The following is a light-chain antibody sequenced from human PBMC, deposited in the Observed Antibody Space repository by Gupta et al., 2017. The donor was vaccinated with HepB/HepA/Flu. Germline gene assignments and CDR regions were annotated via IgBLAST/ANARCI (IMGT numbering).Light chain of an antibody. J-gene: IGKJ1*01. CDR3: QHYGGYPRT. Sequence: DIQMTQSPSTLSASVGDRVTIPCRASQSISNWLAWYQQKPGKAPKLLIYKASSLESGVPSRFSGSGSGTEFTLTISSLQPDDFAAYYCQHYGGYPRTFGQGTKVEI. CDR2: KAS. CDR1: QSISNW. V-gene: IGKV1-5*03.